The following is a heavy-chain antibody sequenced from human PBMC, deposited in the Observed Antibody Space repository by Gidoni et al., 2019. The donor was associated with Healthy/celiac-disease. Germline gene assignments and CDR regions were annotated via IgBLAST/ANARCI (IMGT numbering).Heavy chain of an antibody. J-gene: IGHJ6*03. V-gene: IGHV4-34*01. D-gene: IGHD2-2*01. CDR3: ARNRYHLGYYYYYMDV. Sequence: QVQLQQWGAGLLKPSETLSLTCTVYGGSFSGYYWSWIRQPPGKGLEWIGEINHSGSTNYNPSLKSRVTISVDTSKNQFSLKLSSVTAADTAVYYCARNRYHLGYYYYYMDVWGKGTTVTVSS. CDR1: GGSFSGYY. CDR2: INHSGST.